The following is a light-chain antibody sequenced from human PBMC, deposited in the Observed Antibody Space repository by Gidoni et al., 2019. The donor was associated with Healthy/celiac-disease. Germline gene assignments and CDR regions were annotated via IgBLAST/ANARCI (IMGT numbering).Light chain of an antibody. CDR1: QSISSY. Sequence: DIQMTQSPSSLSASVGDRVTITCRASQSISSYLTWYQQKTGKAPKLLIYAASSLQSGVPSRFSGSGSGTDVTLTISSLQPEDFATYYCQQSYSTRYTFGQGTKLEIK. V-gene: IGKV1-39*01. CDR3: QQSYSTRYT. CDR2: AAS. J-gene: IGKJ2*01.